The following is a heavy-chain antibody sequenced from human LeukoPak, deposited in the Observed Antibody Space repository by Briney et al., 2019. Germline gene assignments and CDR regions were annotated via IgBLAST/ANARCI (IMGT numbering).Heavy chain of an antibody. V-gene: IGHV3-7*01. J-gene: IGHJ4*02. Sequence: PGGSLRLSCAASGFTFSSYWMSRVRQAPGKGLEWVANIKQDGSEKYYVDSVKGRFTISRDNAKNSLYLQMNSLGAEDTAVYYCAGDRSDFYYDSSGYYTRFDYWGQGTLVTVSS. D-gene: IGHD3-22*01. CDR1: GFTFSSYW. CDR3: AGDRSDFYYDSSGYYTRFDY. CDR2: IKQDGSEK.